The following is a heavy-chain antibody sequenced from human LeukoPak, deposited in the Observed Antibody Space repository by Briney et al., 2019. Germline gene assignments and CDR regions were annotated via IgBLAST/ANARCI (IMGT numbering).Heavy chain of an antibody. J-gene: IGHJ3*02. CDR1: GYTFISYD. CDR3: TRVHRTAVGI. CDR2: MNPNSGNT. D-gene: IGHD6-19*01. Sequence: GASVKVSCKASGYTFISYDINWVRQATGQGLEWMGCMNPNSGNTRYAQKFQGRVTMTRNTSIRTAYMELSSLRSEDTAVYYCTRVHRTAVGIWGQGTMVTVSS. V-gene: IGHV1-8*01.